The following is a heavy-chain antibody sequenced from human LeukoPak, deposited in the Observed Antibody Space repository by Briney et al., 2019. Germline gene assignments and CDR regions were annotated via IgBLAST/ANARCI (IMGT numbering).Heavy chain of an antibody. J-gene: IGHJ4*02. CDR3: VRDLLGQLYYFDY. CDR2: INPNSGGT. Sequence: ASVKVSYKASGYTFTGYYIHWVRQAPGQGLEWVGWINPNSGGTNYAQKSQGRVTMTRDTSISTAYMELSRLGSDDTAVYYCVRDLLGQLYYFDYWGQGTLVTVSS. V-gene: IGHV1-2*02. CDR1: GYTFTGYY. D-gene: IGHD1-1*01.